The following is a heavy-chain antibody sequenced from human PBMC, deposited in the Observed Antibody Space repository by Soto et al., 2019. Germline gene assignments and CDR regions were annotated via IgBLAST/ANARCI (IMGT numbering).Heavy chain of an antibody. CDR2: IIPLLGMA. CDR1: GDAFNPYT. Sequence: QVQLVQSGTEVKKPGSSVKVSCKASGDAFNPYTISWVRQAPGQGLEWMGRIIPLLGMADYAQKFQGRVTITADTSTRTAYMDLISLRSEDTAVYYCGRANSGSNQGFDYWGQGTLVTVSS. D-gene: IGHD1-26*01. V-gene: IGHV1-69*02. CDR3: GRANSGSNQGFDY. J-gene: IGHJ4*02.